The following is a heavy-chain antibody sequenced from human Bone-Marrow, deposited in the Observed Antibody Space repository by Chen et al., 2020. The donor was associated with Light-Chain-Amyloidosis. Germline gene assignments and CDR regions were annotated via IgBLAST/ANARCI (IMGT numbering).Heavy chain of an antibody. CDR1: GYTFPNYW. Sequence: EVQLEQPGPEVKKPGESLKTSGKGSGYTFPNYWIGWVRQMPGKGLEWMGVIYPDDSDARYSPSFEGQVTISADKSITTAYLQWRSLKASDTAMYYCARRRDGYNFDYWGQGTLVTVSS. D-gene: IGHD5-12*01. CDR2: IYPDDSDA. V-gene: IGHV5-51*01. CDR3: ARRRDGYNFDY. J-gene: IGHJ4*02.